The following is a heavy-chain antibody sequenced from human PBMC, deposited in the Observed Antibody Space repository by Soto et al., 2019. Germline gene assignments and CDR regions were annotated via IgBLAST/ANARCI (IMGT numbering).Heavy chain of an antibody. D-gene: IGHD3-3*01. Sequence: GGSLRLSCAASGFTFSSYGMHWVRQAPGKGLEWVAVIWYDGSNKYYADSVKGRFTISRDNSKNTLYLQMNSLRAEDTAVYYCARDQDYDFWSDKGAFDPWGQGTLVTVSS. CDR3: ARDQDYDFWSDKGAFDP. V-gene: IGHV3-33*01. CDR2: IWYDGSNK. J-gene: IGHJ5*02. CDR1: GFTFSSYG.